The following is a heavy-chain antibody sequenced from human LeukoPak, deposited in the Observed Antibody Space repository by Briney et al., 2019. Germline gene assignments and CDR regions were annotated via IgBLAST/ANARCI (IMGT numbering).Heavy chain of an antibody. CDR1: GGSINNGGYY. CDR3: ARDSWSGDAFDI. D-gene: IGHD3-3*01. V-gene: IGHV4-31*03. CDR2: IYYSGSS. Sequence: SETLSLTCTVSGGSINNGGYYWSWIRQHPGKGLEWIGYIYYSGSSYYNPSLRSRVTISVDTSKNQFSLKLSSVTAADTAVYYCARDSWSGDAFDIWGQGTMVTVSS. J-gene: IGHJ3*02.